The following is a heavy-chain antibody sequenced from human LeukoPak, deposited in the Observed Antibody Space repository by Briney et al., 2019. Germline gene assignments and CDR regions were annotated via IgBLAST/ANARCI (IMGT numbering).Heavy chain of an antibody. V-gene: IGHV1-69*04. CDR3: ARDRTPYYYDSRGYYAFDY. Sequence: SVKVFCKASGGTFSSYAISWVRQAPGQGLEWMGRIIPILGIANYAQKFQGRVTITADKSTSTAYMELSSLRSEDTAVYYCARDRTPYYYDSRGYYAFDYWGQGTLVTVSS. CDR2: IIPILGIA. J-gene: IGHJ4*02. CDR1: GGTFSSYA. D-gene: IGHD3-22*01.